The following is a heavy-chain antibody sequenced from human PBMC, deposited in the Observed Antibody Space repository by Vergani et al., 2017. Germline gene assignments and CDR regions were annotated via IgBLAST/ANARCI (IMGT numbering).Heavy chain of an antibody. CDR2: ISGSGGST. D-gene: IGHD5-12*01. CDR1: GFTFNHYA. Sequence: EVQLLESGGDLVQPGGSLRLSCAASGFTFNHYAMNWVRQAPGKGLEWVSGISGSGGSTYYAGSVKGRFTISRDSSNNTLYLQMNSLSAGDTAVYYCAKANPRNSGYDYLYYYHAMDVGGQGTTVTVSS. J-gene: IGHJ6*02. V-gene: IGHV3-23*01. CDR3: AKANPRNSGYDYLYYYHAMDV.